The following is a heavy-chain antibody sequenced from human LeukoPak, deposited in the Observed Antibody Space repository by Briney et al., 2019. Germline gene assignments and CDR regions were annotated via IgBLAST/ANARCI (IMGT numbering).Heavy chain of an antibody. J-gene: IGHJ4*02. CDR2: IYHSGST. CDR1: GGSISSSSYD. CDR3: AFCSGYYYSFDY. Sequence: PSETLSLTCTVSGGSISSSSYDWGWIRQPPGKGLEWIGSIYHSGSTYYNPSLKSRVTISVDTSKNQFSLKLSSVTAADTAVYYCAFCSGYYYSFDYWCQGTLVTVSS. V-gene: IGHV4-39*01. D-gene: IGHD3-22*01.